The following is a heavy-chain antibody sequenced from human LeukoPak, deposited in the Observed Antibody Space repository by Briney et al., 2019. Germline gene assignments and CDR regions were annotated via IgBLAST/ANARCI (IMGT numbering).Heavy chain of an antibody. CDR3: AKGYTYASD. Sequence: GGSLRLSCAAPGFTFSSYAMNWVRQAPGKGLHWVSTISGSGGYTYYADSVKGRFTISRDNSKNTVFLQMNSLRAEDTAIYYCAKGYTYASDWGQGTLVTVSS. CDR2: ISGSGGYT. CDR1: GFTFSSYA. D-gene: IGHD5-18*01. J-gene: IGHJ4*02. V-gene: IGHV3-23*01.